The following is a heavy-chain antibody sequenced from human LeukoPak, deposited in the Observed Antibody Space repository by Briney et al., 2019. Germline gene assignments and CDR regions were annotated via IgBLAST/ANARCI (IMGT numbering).Heavy chain of an antibody. CDR2: IGTAGDT. D-gene: IGHD2-15*01. V-gene: IGHV3-13*01. CDR3: ARGDSGFFDY. J-gene: IGHJ4*02. Sequence: AGGSLRLSCAASGFTFSSYDMHWVRQATGKGLEWVSAIGTAGDTYYPGSVKGRFTISRENAKTSLYLQMNSLRAGDTAVYYCARGDSGFFDYWGQGSLVTVSS. CDR1: GFTFSSYD.